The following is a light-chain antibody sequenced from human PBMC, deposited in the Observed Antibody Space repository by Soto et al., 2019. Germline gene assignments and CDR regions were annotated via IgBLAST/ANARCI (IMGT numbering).Light chain of an antibody. J-gene: IGKJ1*01. Sequence: DIQMTQSPSTLTASVGDRVTITCRASQSISTWLAWYQQKPGKAPKVLIYKASRLESGVPSRFSGSGSGTEFTLTINSLQPDDFATYYCQQYNSYSRTFGQGTKV. CDR3: QQYNSYSRT. CDR1: QSISTW. V-gene: IGKV1-5*03. CDR2: KAS.